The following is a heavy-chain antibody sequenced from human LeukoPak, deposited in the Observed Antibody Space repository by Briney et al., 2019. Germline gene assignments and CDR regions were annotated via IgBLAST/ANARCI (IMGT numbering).Heavy chain of an antibody. V-gene: IGHV4-39*07. CDR1: GDSISSGTYY. J-gene: IGHJ4*02. CDR2: INHSGST. CDR3: ASQSSVRGVIASGDY. Sequence: SETLSLTCTVSGDSISSGTYYWGWIRQPPGKGLEWNGEINHSGSTNYNPSLKSRVTISVDTSKNQFSLKLSSVTAADTAVYYCASQSSVRGVIASGDYWGQGTLVTVSS. D-gene: IGHD3-10*01.